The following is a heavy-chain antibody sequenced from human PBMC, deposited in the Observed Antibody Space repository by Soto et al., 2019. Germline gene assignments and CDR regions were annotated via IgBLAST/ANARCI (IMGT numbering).Heavy chain of an antibody. CDR3: ARDLTSYYYGSAPAGQGPFAI. CDR1: GYTFTSYG. J-gene: IGHJ3*02. CDR2: ISAYNGNT. V-gene: IGHV1-18*01. Sequence: GASVKVSCKASGYTFTSYGISWVRQAPGQGLEWMGWISAYNGNTNYAQKLQGRVTMTTGTSTSTAYMELRSLRSDDTAVYYCARDLTSYYYGSAPAGQGPFAIWSQGTMVTGSS. D-gene: IGHD3-10*01.